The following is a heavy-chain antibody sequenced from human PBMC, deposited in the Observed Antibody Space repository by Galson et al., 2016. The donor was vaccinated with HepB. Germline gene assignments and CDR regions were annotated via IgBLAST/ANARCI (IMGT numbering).Heavy chain of an antibody. CDR3: AIWGRYDLLTHYALDV. J-gene: IGHJ6*02. Sequence: SLRLSCAASGFTFSTYELSWVRQAPGKGLEWVSYISGSGSTIYYADSVKGRFTISRDSAKKSLYLQMNSLRVEDTGIYYCAIWGRYDLLTHYALDVWGQGTTVTVSS. CDR1: GFTFSTYE. CDR2: ISGSGSTI. D-gene: IGHD3-9*01. V-gene: IGHV3-48*03.